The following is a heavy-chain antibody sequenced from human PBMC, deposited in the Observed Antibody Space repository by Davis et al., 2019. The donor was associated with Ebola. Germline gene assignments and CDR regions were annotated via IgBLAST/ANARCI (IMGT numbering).Heavy chain of an antibody. Sequence: ASVKVSCKASGYTFTDYNIHWTRQAPAQPLDSLLRVILKSGATNYAQKFQGRVTMTRDTSISTVYMELSSLRYDDTADYYCARGHNYAHEYWGQGTLVTVSS. CDR3: ARGHNYAHEY. CDR1: GYTFTDYN. V-gene: IGHV1-2*06. J-gene: IGHJ4*02. CDR2: VILKSGAT. D-gene: IGHD4-11*01.